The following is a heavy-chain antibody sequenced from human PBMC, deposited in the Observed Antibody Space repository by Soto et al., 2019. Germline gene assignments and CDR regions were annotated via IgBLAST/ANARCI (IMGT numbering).Heavy chain of an antibody. Sequence: SVEVSCKASGGTFSSYTISWVRQAPGQGLEWMGRIIPILGIANYAQKFQGRVTITADKSTSTAYMELSSLRSEDTAVYYCARDPYDEYYYDSSLDYWGQGTLVTVSS. D-gene: IGHD3-22*01. CDR2: IIPILGIA. V-gene: IGHV1-69*04. CDR1: GGTFSSYT. CDR3: ARDPYDEYYYDSSLDY. J-gene: IGHJ4*02.